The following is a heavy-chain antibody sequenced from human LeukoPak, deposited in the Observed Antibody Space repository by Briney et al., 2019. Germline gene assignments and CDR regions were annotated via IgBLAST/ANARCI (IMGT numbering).Heavy chain of an antibody. J-gene: IGHJ4*02. CDR1: GYTFTSYG. CDR2: INLNNGGT. D-gene: IGHD1-1*01. V-gene: IGHV1-2*02. Sequence: GASVKVSCKASGYTFTSYGISWVRQAPGQGLEWMGWINLNNGGTNYAQKFQGRVTMTRDTSISTAYMELSRLRSDDTAVYYCARTLRNWNEDYWGQGTLVTVSS. CDR3: ARTLRNWNEDY.